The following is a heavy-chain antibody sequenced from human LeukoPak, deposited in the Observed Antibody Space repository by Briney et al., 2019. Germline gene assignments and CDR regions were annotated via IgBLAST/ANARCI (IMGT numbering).Heavy chain of an antibody. CDR3: ARDSGSGSYSGY. Sequence: GGSLRLSCAASGFAFSSYWMHWVRQSPEKGLVWVSRINPDGSGTSHADSVKGRFTISRDNAKNTLYLQMNSLRAEDTAVYYCARDSGSGSYSGYWGLGTLVTVSS. V-gene: IGHV3-74*01. J-gene: IGHJ4*02. CDR2: INPDGSGT. CDR1: GFAFSSYW. D-gene: IGHD3-10*01.